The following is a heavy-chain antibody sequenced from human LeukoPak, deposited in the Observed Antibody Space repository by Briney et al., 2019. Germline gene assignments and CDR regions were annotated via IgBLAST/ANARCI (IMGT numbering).Heavy chain of an antibody. CDR2: INHSGST. CDR3: ARAPHIVVVLYGNYFDY. CDR1: GGSFSGYY. V-gene: IGHV4-34*01. D-gene: IGHD2-21*01. Sequence: SETLPLTCAVYGGSFSGYYWSWIRQPPGKGLEWTGEINHSGSTNYNPSLKSRVTISVDTSKNQFSLKLSSVTAAVTAVYYCARAPHIVVVLYGNYFDYWGQGTLVTVSS. J-gene: IGHJ4*02.